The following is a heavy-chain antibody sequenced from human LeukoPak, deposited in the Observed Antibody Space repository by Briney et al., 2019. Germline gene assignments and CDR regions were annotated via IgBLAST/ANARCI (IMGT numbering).Heavy chain of an antibody. D-gene: IGHD3-3*01. CDR2: IYYSGST. J-gene: IGHJ4*02. Sequence: NPSETLSLTCAVYGGSFSGYYWSWIRQPPGKGLEWIGYIYYSGSTNYNPSLKSRVTISVDTSKNQFSLKLSSVTAADTAVYYCARGLYYDFWSGYLQKYYFDYWGQGTLVTVSS. V-gene: IGHV4-59*01. CDR1: GGSFSGYY. CDR3: ARGLYYDFWSGYLQKYYFDY.